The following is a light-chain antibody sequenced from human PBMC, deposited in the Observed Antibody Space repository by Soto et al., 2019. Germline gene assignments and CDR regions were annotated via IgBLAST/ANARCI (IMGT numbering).Light chain of an antibody. CDR3: QQYNNWPLYT. J-gene: IGKJ2*01. V-gene: IGKV3-15*01. CDR2: DAS. CDR1: QSVSSN. Sequence: EIVMTQSPATLSVSPGERVTLSCRASQSVSSNLAWYQQKPGQAPRLLIYDASTRATGIPARFSGSGSGTEFTLTISSLQSEDFAVYYCQQYNNWPLYTFGQGTKLEIK.